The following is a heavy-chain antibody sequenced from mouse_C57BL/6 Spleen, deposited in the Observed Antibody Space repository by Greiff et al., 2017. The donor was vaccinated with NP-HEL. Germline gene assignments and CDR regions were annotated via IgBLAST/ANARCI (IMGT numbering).Heavy chain of an antibody. CDR2: IDPSDSYT. CDR3: ASGHYYGSSLWYFDV. CDR1: GYTFTSYW. V-gene: IGHV1-69*01. J-gene: IGHJ1*03. D-gene: IGHD1-1*01. Sequence: QVQLQQPGAELVMPGASVKLSCKASGYTFTSYWMHWVKQRPGQGLEWIGEIDPSDSYTNYNQKFKGKSTLTVDKYSSTAYMPLSSLTSEDSAVYYCASGHYYGSSLWYFDVWGTGTTVTVSS.